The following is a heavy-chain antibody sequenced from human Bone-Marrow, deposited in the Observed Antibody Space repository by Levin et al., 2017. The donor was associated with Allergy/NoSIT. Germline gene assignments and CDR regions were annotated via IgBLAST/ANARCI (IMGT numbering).Heavy chain of an antibody. CDR3: ASRSVRFLGTPPSGFAWGYDG. D-gene: IGHD3-3*01. CDR1: GFTVSGTD. V-gene: IGHV3-66*01. J-gene: IGHJ6*02. CDR2: IHSGDTT. Sequence: GGSLRLSCAATGFTVSGTDMSWLRQAPGKGLEWVSVIHSGDTTYYADSVKGRFTISRDNSKNTLSLQMNSLRVEDTAVYYCASRSVRFLGTPPSGFAWGYDGWGQGTTVTVSS.